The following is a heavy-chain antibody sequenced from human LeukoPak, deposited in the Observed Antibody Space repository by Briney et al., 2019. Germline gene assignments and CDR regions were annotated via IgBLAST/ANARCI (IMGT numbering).Heavy chain of an antibody. J-gene: IGHJ4*02. D-gene: IGHD3-3*01. CDR1: GGTFSSYA. V-gene: IGHV1-69*01. CDR2: IIPIFGTA. CDR3: ARTYDFWTGYYFDY. Sequence: GSSVKVSCKASGGTFSSYAISWVRQAPGQGLEWMGGIIPIFGTAHYAQKFQGRVTITADESTSTAYMELSSLRSEDTAVYYCARTYDFWTGYYFDYWGQGTLVTVSS.